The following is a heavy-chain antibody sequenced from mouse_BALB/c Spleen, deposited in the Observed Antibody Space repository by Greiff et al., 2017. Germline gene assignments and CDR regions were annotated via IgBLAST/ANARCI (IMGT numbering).Heavy chain of an antibody. Sequence: VQGVESGPGLVAPSQSLSITCTVSGFSLTSYGVSWVRQPPGKGLEWLGVIWGDGSTNYHSALISRLSISKDNSKSQVFLMLNSLQTDDTATFYCAKVVVGIGFAYWGQGTLVTVSA. J-gene: IGHJ3*01. V-gene: IGHV2-3*01. CDR1: GFSLTSYG. CDR3: AKVVVGIGFAY. D-gene: IGHD1-1*02. CDR2: IWGDGST.